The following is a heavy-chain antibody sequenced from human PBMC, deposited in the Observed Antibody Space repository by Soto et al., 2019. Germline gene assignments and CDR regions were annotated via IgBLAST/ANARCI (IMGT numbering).Heavy chain of an antibody. CDR3: TKVLALPPNDAVDI. V-gene: IGHV3-15*01. D-gene: IGHD3-3*02. J-gene: IGHJ3*02. CDR1: GFNFNVAW. CDR2: IKSKGGGETT. Sequence: EGQLVESGGRLVEPGGSLRLSCAASGFNFNVAWMNWVRQAPGKGLEWLGRIKSKGGGETTEYVAFVKGRFTISRDDSKNTLYLQINSLKSEDTAVYYCTKVLALPPNDAVDIGGQGTMVTVSS.